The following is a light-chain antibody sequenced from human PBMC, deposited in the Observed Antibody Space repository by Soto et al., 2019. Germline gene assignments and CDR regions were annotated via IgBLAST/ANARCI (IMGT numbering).Light chain of an antibody. CDR1: QSVSSY. Sequence: EIVLTQSPATLPLSPGERATLSCRASQSVSSYLAWYQQKPGQAPRLLIYDASNSATGIPARFSGGGSGTDFTLTISSLEPEDFAVYYCQQRFNWPRFTFGQGTKLEIK. CDR3: QQRFNWPRFT. V-gene: IGKV3-11*01. J-gene: IGKJ2*01. CDR2: DAS.